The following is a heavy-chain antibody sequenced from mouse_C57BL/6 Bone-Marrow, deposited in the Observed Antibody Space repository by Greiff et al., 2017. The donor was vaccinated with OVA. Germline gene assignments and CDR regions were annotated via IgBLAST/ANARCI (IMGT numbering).Heavy chain of an antibody. CDR2: LYPGGGYT. Sequence: QVQLKESGAELVRPGTSVKMSCKASGYTFTNYWIGWAKQRPGHGLEWIGDLYPGGGYTNYNEKFKGKATLTADKSSSTAYMQFSSLTSEDSAIYYCARYPGEGYYFDYWGQGTTLTVSS. J-gene: IGHJ2*01. CDR1: GYTFTNYW. V-gene: IGHV1-63*01. CDR3: ARYPGEGYYFDY.